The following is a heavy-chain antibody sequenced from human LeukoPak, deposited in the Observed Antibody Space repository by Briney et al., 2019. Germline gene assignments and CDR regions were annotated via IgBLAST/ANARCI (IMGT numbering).Heavy chain of an antibody. V-gene: IGHV4-59*01. CDR3: ARSMESYNWNYYYYYMDV. J-gene: IGHJ6*03. CDR1: GGSISSYY. D-gene: IGHD1-20*01. CDR2: IYYSGST. Sequence: SSETLSLTCTVSGGSISSYYWSWIRQPPGKGLEWIGYIYYSGSTNYNPSLKSRVTISVDTSKNQFSLKLSSVTAADTAVYYCARSMESYNWNYYYYYMDVWGQGTLVTVSS.